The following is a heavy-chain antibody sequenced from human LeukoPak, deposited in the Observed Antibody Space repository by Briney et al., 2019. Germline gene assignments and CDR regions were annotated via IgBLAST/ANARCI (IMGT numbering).Heavy chain of an antibody. V-gene: IGHV3-15*01. CDR2: IKSKTDGGTT. Sequence: GGSLRLSCAASGFTFSNAWRSWVRQAPGKGLEWVGRIKSKTDGGTTDYAAPVKGRFTISRDDSKNTLYLQMNSLKTEDTAVYYCTTAHSGSYSWSVYFDYWGQGTLVTVSS. J-gene: IGHJ4*02. D-gene: IGHD1-26*01. CDR3: TTAHSGSYSWSVYFDY. CDR1: GFTFSNAW.